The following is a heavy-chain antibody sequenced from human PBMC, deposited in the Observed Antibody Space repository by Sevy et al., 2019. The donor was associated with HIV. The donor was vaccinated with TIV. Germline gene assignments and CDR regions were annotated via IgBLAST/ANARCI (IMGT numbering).Heavy chain of an antibody. CDR3: ARDGNCGGDCYYFDY. D-gene: IGHD2-21*02. CDR2: ISSSSSYI. J-gene: IGHJ4*02. V-gene: IGHV3-21*01. Sequence: GGSLRLSCAASGFTFSSYSMNWVRQAPGKGLEWVSSISSSSSYIYYADSVKGRFTISRDNAKNSLYLQTNSLRAEDTAVYYCARDGNCGGDCYYFDYWGQGTLVTVSS. CDR1: GFTFSSYS.